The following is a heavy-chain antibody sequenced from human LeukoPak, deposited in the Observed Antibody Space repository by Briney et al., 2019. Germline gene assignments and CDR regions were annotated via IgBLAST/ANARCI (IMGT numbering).Heavy chain of an antibody. Sequence: GGSLRLSCAASGFTFSSYAMHWVRQAPGKGLEWVAVISYDGSNKYYADSVKGRFTISRDNSKNTLYLQMNSLRAEDTAVYYCARPHGGYGRYFDYWGQGTLVTVSS. J-gene: IGHJ4*02. CDR1: GFTFSSYA. V-gene: IGHV3-30*04. D-gene: IGHD5-12*01. CDR2: ISYDGSNK. CDR3: ARPHGGYGRYFDY.